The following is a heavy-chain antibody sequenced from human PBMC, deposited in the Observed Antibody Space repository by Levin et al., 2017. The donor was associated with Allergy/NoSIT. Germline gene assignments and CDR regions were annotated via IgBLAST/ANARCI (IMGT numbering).Heavy chain of an antibody. J-gene: IGHJ5*02. CDR3: ARADIAVAGFDP. Sequence: GGSLRLSCAASGFTFSDYYMSWIRQAPGKGLEWVSYISSSSSYTNYADSAKGRFTISRDNAKNSLYLQMNSLRAEDTAVYYCARADIAVAGFDPWGQGTLVTVSS. CDR1: GFTFSDYY. V-gene: IGHV3-11*05. CDR2: ISSSSSYT. D-gene: IGHD6-19*01.